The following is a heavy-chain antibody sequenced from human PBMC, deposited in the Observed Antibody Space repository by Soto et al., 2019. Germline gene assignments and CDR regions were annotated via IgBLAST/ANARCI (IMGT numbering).Heavy chain of an antibody. CDR1: GFTFDDHA. D-gene: IGHD1-1*01. Sequence: PGGSLRLSCAASGFTFDDHAMHWVRQAPGKGLEWVSGISWNSGSIGYADSVKGLFTISGDIAKNSLYLQMNSLRAEDTALYYCAKACGTTINYFYGMDVLGQGTTVTVSS. CDR2: ISWNSGSI. CDR3: AKACGTTINYFYGMDV. J-gene: IGHJ6*02. V-gene: IGHV3-9*01.